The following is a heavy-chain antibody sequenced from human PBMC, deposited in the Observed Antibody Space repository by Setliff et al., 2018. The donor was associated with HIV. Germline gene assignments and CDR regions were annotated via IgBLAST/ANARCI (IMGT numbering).Heavy chain of an antibody. D-gene: IGHD6-19*01. J-gene: IGHJ4*02. Sequence: SETLSLTCAVSGYSISSGYYWGWIRQPPGKGLEWIGSIYHSGSTYYNPSLKSRVTILVDTSKNQFSLKLSSVTAAYTAVYYCARGYISGWYYFDYWGQGTLVTVSS. CDR1: GYSISSGYY. CDR3: ARGYISGWYYFDY. CDR2: IYHSGST. V-gene: IGHV4-38-2*01.